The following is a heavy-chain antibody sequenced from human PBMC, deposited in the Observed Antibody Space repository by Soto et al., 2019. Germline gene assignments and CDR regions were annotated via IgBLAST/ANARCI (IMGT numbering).Heavy chain of an antibody. CDR2: IYYSGST. Sequence: SETLSLTCTVSGGSISSSSYYWGWIRQPPGKGLEWIGSIYYSGSTYYNPSLKSRVTISVDTSKNQFSLKLSSVTAADTAVYYCARRRVRGWYYDAFDIWGQGTMVTVSS. V-gene: IGHV4-39*01. CDR1: GGSISSSSYY. CDR3: ARRRVRGWYYDAFDI. D-gene: IGHD6-19*01. J-gene: IGHJ3*02.